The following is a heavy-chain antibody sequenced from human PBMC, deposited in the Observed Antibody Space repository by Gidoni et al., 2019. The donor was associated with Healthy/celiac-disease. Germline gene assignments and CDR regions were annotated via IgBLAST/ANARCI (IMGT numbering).Heavy chain of an antibody. CDR2: INPNSGGT. CDR1: GYTFTGYY. CDR3: ARDLNYGDYESGQNNWFDP. D-gene: IGHD4-17*01. J-gene: IGHJ5*02. Sequence: QVQLVQSGAEVKKPGASVKVSCKASGYTFTGYYMHWVRQAPGQGLEWMGWINPNSGGTNYAQKFQGRVTMTRDTSISTAYMELSRLRSDDTAVYYCARDLNYGDYESGQNNWFDPWGQGTLVTVSS. V-gene: IGHV1-2*02.